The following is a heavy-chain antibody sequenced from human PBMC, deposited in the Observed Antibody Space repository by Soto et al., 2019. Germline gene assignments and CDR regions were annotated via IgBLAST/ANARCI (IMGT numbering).Heavy chain of an antibody. CDR2: ISSSSSYI. D-gene: IGHD2-2*01. J-gene: IGHJ5*02. CDR1: GFTFSSYS. V-gene: IGHV3-21*01. Sequence: GGSLRLSCAASGFTFSSYSMNWVRQAPGKGLEWVSSISSSSSYIYYADSVKGRFTISRDNAKNSLYLQMSSLRAEDTAVYYCARGGIVVVPAAPSDPWGQGTLVTVSS. CDR3: ARGGIVVVPAAPSDP.